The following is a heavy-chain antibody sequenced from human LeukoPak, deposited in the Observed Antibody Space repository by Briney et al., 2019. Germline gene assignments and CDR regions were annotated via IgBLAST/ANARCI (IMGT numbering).Heavy chain of an antibody. V-gene: IGHV3-30*04. J-gene: IGHJ1*01. D-gene: IGHD1-14*01. Sequence: GGSLRLSCAASALTFSTYDTLWVPQAPGRGREGVTVISHDGSNKYYAESVKGRFTISRDNSKNTLYLQMNSLRGEDTAVYYCARDDDPDGIAEYFQYWGQGTLVTVSS. CDR1: ALTFSTYD. CDR2: ISHDGSNK. CDR3: ARDDDPDGIAEYFQY.